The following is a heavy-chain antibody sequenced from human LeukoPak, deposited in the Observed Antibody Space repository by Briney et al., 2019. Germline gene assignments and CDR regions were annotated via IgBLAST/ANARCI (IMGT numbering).Heavy chain of an antibody. V-gene: IGHV4-39*07. Sequence: SETLSLTCTVSGGSISSSSYYWGWIRQPPGKGLEWIGSIYYSGSTYYNPSLKSRVTISVDTSKNQFSLKLSSVTAADTAVYYCARDDSKGPRTGSGSYRAPNWFDPWGQGTLVTVSS. CDR3: ARDDSKGPRTGSGSYRAPNWFDP. CDR1: GGSISSSSYY. D-gene: IGHD3-10*01. J-gene: IGHJ5*02. CDR2: IYYSGST.